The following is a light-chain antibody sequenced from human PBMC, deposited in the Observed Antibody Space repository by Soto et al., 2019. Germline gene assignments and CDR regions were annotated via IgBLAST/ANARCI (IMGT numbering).Light chain of an antibody. CDR3: CSYSSSGTPKWV. Sequence: QSALTQPASVSGSPGQSITISCTGTNSDIGGYNYVPWYQHHPGKAPKLIIYEVSNRPSGVSNRFSGSKFGNTASLTVSGLQAEDEADYSCCSYSSSGTPKWVFGGGTKVTVL. V-gene: IGLV2-14*01. J-gene: IGLJ2*01. CDR2: EVS. CDR1: NSDIGGYNY.